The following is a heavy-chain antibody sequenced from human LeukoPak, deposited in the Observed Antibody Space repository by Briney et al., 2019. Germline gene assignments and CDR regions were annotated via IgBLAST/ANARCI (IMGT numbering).Heavy chain of an antibody. CDR3: ARDLGYYDILTGYYVNYYYYYYMDV. J-gene: IGHJ6*03. CDR2: IYYSGST. D-gene: IGHD3-9*01. CDR1: GGSIRSYY. Sequence: SETLSLTCTVSGGSIRSYYWSWIRQPPGKGLEGIGYIYYSGSTNYNPSLKSRVTISVDTSKNQFSLKLSSVTAADTAVYYCARDLGYYDILTGYYVNYYYYYYMDVWGKGTTVTVSS. V-gene: IGHV4-59*12.